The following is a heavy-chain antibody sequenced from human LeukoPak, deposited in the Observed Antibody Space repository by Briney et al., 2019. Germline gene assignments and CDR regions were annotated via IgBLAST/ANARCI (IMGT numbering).Heavy chain of an antibody. CDR3: AREPAGYYYDSSGYSELDY. Sequence: PGGSLRLSCAASGFTFSSYWMSWVRQAPGKGLEWVANIKQDGSEKYYVDSVKGRFTISRDNAKNSLYLQMNSLRAEDTAVYYCAREPAGYYYDSSGYSELDYWGQGTLVTVSS. V-gene: IGHV3-7*01. D-gene: IGHD3-22*01. J-gene: IGHJ4*02. CDR1: GFTFSSYW. CDR2: IKQDGSEK.